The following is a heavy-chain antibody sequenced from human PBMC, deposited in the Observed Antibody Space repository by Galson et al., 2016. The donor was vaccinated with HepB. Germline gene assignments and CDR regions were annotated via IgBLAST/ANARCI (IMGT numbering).Heavy chain of an antibody. D-gene: IGHD5-18*01. CDR2: ISANSGNT. CDR1: GYRFPTYG. J-gene: IGHJ4*02. V-gene: IGHV1-18*04. Sequence: SVKVSCKASGYRFPTYGISWVRQAPGQGLEWLGWISANSGNTIYAQKFQDRVTMTRDTSASTGYMDLRSLRSDDTAVYYCARDVQLRFDYWGQGTLVTVSS. CDR3: ARDVQLRFDY.